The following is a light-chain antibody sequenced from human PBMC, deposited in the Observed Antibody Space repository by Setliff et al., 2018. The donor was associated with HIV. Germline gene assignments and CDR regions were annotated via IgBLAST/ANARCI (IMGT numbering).Light chain of an antibody. Sequence: QSVLTQPPSVSGAPGQGVTVSCTGSSSNIGAGYDVHWYQQLPGTPPKLLIYGNSNRPSGVPDRFSGSKSGTSASLAITGLQAEDEADYYCQSYDSSLSGYVFGTGTKVTVL. J-gene: IGLJ1*01. CDR3: QSYDSSLSGYV. CDR1: SSNIGAGYD. CDR2: GNS. V-gene: IGLV1-40*01.